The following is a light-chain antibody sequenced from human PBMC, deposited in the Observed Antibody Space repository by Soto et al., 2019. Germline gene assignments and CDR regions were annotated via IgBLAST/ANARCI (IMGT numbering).Light chain of an antibody. CDR1: SSDIGPYDY. V-gene: IGLV2-14*01. J-gene: IGLJ1*01. CDR3: TTFAPGRIYV. Sequence: QSALTQPASVSGSPGQSITISCSGASSDIGPYDYVSWYQHHPGRAPKLLIYEVSNRPSGVSYRFSGSKSGNTASLTISELQAEDEGDYYCTTFAPGRIYVFGSGTKLTVL. CDR2: EVS.